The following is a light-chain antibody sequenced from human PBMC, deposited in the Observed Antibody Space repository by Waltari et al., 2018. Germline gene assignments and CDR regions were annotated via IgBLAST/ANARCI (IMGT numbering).Light chain of an antibody. CDR1: QTINNNF. V-gene: IGKV3-20*01. J-gene: IGKJ4*01. Sequence: IVLTQPPATLSLSPGQRATLSCRASQTINNNFLVWYQQKPGQAPRLIIHGASSRATGFPDRFSGSGSGTDFTLTISSLKPEDSAVYYCQQYDGSVLTFGGGTKVEI. CDR2: GAS. CDR3: QQYDGSVLT.